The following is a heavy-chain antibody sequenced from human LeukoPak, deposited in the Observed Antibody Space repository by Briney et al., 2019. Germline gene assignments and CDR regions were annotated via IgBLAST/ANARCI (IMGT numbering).Heavy chain of an antibody. V-gene: IGHV4-39*01. CDR2: IYYSGST. CDR1: GGSISSSRDY. J-gene: IGHJ4*02. CDR3: ARHVEIAVAGPIDY. Sequence: SETLSLTCTVSGGSISSSRDYWGWIRQPPGKGLEWIGSIYYSGSTYYNPSLKSRVTISVDTSKNQFSLKLSSVAAADTAVYYCARHVEIAVAGPIDYWGQGTLVTVSS. D-gene: IGHD6-19*01.